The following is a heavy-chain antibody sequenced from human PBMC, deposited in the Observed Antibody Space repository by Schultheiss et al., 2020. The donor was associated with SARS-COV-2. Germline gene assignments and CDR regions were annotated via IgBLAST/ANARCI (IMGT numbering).Heavy chain of an antibody. V-gene: IGHV4-59*12. D-gene: IGHD4-11*01. CDR2: IYYSGST. CDR1: GGSITYYY. Sequence: SETLSLTCTVSGGSITYYYWSWIRQPPGKGLEWIGYIYYSGSTNYNPSLKSRVTMSVDTSKNQFSLKLSSVTAADTAVYYCARGGYSNPNWFDPWGQGTLVTVSS. J-gene: IGHJ5*02. CDR3: ARGGYSNPNWFDP.